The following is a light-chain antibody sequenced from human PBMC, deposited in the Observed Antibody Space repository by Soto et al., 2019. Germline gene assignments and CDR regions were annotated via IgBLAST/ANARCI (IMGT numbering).Light chain of an antibody. V-gene: IGKV1-12*01. CDR3: QQAYSFPLT. J-gene: IGKJ4*01. CDR1: QDIRSW. Sequence: DIQMTQSPSSVSASVGDRVTMTCRASQDIRSWLGWYQQKPGKAPKVLIYAASSLQSGVPSRFSGSVSGTDFTLTISSLQPEDFATYYCQQAYSFPLTIGGGTRVEIK. CDR2: AAS.